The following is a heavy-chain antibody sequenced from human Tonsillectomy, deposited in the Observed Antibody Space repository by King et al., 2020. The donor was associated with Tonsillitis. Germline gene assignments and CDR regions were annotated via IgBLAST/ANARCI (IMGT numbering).Heavy chain of an antibody. CDR3: ARVHSSAHWYFDL. D-gene: IGHD6-25*01. CDR2: IYYSGST. Sequence: VQLQESGPGLVKPSETLCLTCTVSGGSISSYYWSWIRQPPGKGLEWIGYIYYSGSTEYNPSLKSRVTISVDTSKNQFSLKLSSVSAADTAVYFCARVHSSAHWYFDLWGRGTLVTVSS. CDR1: GGSISSYY. V-gene: IGHV4-59*01. J-gene: IGHJ2*01.